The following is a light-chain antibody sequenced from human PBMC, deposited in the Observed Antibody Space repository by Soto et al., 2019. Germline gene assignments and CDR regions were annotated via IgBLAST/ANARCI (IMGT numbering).Light chain of an antibody. Sequence: DFEMTQSPSSLSASIGDRVTITCRASQITDNHLNWYQQKPGKAPKLLIYAASTLQSAVPSRFSGSGSGTDFTLTSSSLQPEDFATYYCQQSYRTQYTFGQGTKLEIK. CDR2: AAS. J-gene: IGKJ2*01. CDR1: QITDNH. CDR3: QQSYRTQYT. V-gene: IGKV1-39*01.